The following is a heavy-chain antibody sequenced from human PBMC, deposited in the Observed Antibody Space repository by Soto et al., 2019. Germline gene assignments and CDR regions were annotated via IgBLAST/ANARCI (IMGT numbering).Heavy chain of an antibody. CDR1: GFIFTTYG. V-gene: IGHV3-33*06. J-gene: IGHJ4*02. Sequence: PGGSLRLSCAASGFIFTTYGLHWVRQAPGKGLEWVAVIWYDGSNQYYADTVKGRFTISRDNSKNNLKLEMNSLRADETAVYYCAKGEALQYFDYILFFDYFGQGTLVTVSS. D-gene: IGHD3-9*01. CDR3: AKGEALQYFDYILFFDY. CDR2: IWYDGSNQ.